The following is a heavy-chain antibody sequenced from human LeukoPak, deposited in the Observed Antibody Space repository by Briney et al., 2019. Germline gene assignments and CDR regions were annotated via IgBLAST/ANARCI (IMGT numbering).Heavy chain of an antibody. Sequence: ASVKVSCKASGYRFTGYYIHWVRQAPGQGLEWMGWIDPSSGGTNYAQKFQVRVTMTRDTSISTVYMELSSLRSDDTGVYYCARDALTVAALGYFDSWGQGTLVTISS. CDR1: GYRFTGYY. CDR2: IDPSSGGT. CDR3: ARDALTVAALGYFDS. V-gene: IGHV1-2*02. J-gene: IGHJ4*02. D-gene: IGHD6-13*01.